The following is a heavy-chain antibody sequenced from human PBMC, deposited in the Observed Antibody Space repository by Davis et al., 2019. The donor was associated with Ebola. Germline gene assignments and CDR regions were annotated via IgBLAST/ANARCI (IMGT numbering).Heavy chain of an antibody. D-gene: IGHD4-23*01. V-gene: IGHV4-30-4*02. CDR1: GASISNGDYS. J-gene: IGHJ4*02. Sequence: SETLSLTCTVSGASISNGDYSWSWIRQPPGKGLDWIGYIHHSGGTYYNPSLKSRITISVDTSKNQFSRKMTSVTAADTAVYYCARDASGDHYTVDWGQGTLVTVSS. CDR3: ARDASGDHYTVD. CDR2: IHHSGGT.